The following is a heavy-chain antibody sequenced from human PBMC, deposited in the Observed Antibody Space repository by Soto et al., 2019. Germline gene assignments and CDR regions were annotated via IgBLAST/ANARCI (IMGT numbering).Heavy chain of an antibody. CDR2: IYWDDDK. D-gene: IGHD2-21*02. CDR3: AHSRCGGDCLQSYSSHYYYGMDV. Sequence: QITLKESGPTLVRPTQTLTLTCTFSGFSLSTSGVGVGWIRQPPGKALEWLALIYWDDDKRYSPSLKSRRTFTKDTSKSQVFLTMTNLDPVDTATYYCAHSRCGGDCLQSYSSHYYYGMDVWGQGTTVTVSS. V-gene: IGHV2-5*02. J-gene: IGHJ6*02. CDR1: GFSLSTSGVG.